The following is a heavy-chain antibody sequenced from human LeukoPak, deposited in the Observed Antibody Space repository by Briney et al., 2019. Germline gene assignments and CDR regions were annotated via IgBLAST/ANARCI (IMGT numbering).Heavy chain of an antibody. Sequence: ASVKASCKASGYTFTGYYMHWVRQAPGQGLEWMGWINPNSGGTNYAQKFQGRVTMTRDTSISTAYMELSRLRSDDTAVYYCARVSVYRSDFDYWGQGTLVTVSS. CDR2: INPNSGGT. D-gene: IGHD1-26*01. V-gene: IGHV1-2*02. CDR1: GYTFTGYY. CDR3: ARVSVYRSDFDY. J-gene: IGHJ4*02.